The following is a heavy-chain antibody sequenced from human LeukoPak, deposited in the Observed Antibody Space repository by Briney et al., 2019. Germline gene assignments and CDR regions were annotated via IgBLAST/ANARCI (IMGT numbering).Heavy chain of an antibody. Sequence: SETPSLTCTVSGGSISSYYWSWIRQPAGKGLEWIGRIYTSGSTNYNPSLKSRVTMSVDTSKNQFSLKLSSVTAADTAVYYCARENVVVVPAAPNWFDPWGQGTLVTVSS. J-gene: IGHJ5*02. CDR3: ARENVVVVPAAPNWFDP. V-gene: IGHV4-4*07. CDR2: IYTSGST. CDR1: GGSISSYY. D-gene: IGHD2-2*01.